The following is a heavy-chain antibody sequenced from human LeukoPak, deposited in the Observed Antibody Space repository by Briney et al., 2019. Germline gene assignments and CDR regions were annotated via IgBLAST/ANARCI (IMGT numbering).Heavy chain of an antibody. CDR1: GFTFSSYS. Sequence: GGSLRLSCAASGFTFSSYSMNWVRQAPGKGLEWVSSISSSSSYIYYADSVKGRFTISRDNAKNSLYLQMNSLGAEDTAVYYCASLGTAMVPIDYWGQGTLVTVSS. V-gene: IGHV3-21*01. CDR3: ASLGTAMVPIDY. J-gene: IGHJ4*02. D-gene: IGHD5-18*01. CDR2: ISSSSSYI.